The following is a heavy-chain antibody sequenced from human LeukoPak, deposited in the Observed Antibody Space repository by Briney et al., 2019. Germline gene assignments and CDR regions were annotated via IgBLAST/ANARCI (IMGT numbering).Heavy chain of an antibody. Sequence: SETLSLTCAVYGGSFSGYYWSWIRQPPGKGLEWIGEINHSGSTNYNPSLKSRVTISVDTSKNQFPLKLSSVTAADTAVYYCATNSNLYYFDYWGQGTLVTVSS. J-gene: IGHJ4*02. D-gene: IGHD4-11*01. CDR1: GGSFSGYY. CDR3: ATNSNLYYFDY. CDR2: INHSGST. V-gene: IGHV4-34*01.